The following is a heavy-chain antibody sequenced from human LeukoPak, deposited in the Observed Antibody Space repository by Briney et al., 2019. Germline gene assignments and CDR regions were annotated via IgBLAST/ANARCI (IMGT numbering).Heavy chain of an antibody. CDR2: IYYRGST. J-gene: IGHJ5*02. D-gene: IGHD3-10*01. CDR1: GGSINNYY. CDR3: ARLTRYYYASRNYYRPNWFDP. V-gene: IGHV4-59*01. Sequence: SETLSLTCTVSGGSINNYYWSWIRQPPGKGLEWIGYIYYRGSTNYNPSLKSRVTISVDTSKNQFSLKLSSVTAADTAVYYCARLTRYYYASRNYYRPNWFDPWGQGTLVTVSS.